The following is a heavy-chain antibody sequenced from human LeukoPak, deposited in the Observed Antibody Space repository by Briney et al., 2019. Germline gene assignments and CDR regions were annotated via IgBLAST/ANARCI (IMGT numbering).Heavy chain of an antibody. V-gene: IGHV3-23*01. CDR1: GFTFSSYA. CDR3: AKDRHIVVVTAIAYDY. CDR2: ISGSGGST. Sequence: PGGSLRLSCAASGFTFSSYAMSWVRQAPGKWLEWVSAISGSGGSTYYADSVKGRFTISRDNSKNTLYLQMNSLRAEDTAVYYCAKDRHIVVVTAIAYDYWGQGTLVTVSS. D-gene: IGHD2-21*02. J-gene: IGHJ4*02.